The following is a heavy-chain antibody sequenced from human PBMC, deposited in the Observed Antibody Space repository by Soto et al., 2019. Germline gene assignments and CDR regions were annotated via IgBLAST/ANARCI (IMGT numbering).Heavy chain of an antibody. Sequence: ASGKVSCKASGYTFTSYGISWVRQAPGQGLEWMGWISAYNGNTNYAQKLQGRVTMTTDTSTSTAYMELRSLRSDDTAVYYCAKDASYYYDSSGYYPENWSDPWGQGTLVTVSS. D-gene: IGHD3-22*01. CDR3: AKDASYYYDSSGYYPENWSDP. V-gene: IGHV1-18*01. CDR2: ISAYNGNT. CDR1: GYTFTSYG. J-gene: IGHJ5*02.